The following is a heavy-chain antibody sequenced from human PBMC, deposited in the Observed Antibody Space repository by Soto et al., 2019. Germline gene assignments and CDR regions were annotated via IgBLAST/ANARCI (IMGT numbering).Heavy chain of an antibody. V-gene: IGHV1-46*01. Sequence: KASGYPLTSYSTHWVRLAPGQGLEWMEIINPSGGSTSYAQKFLGIVTMTGATSTSTEYMELSSLRPEHTTAHYCARDPCSGGSCYNVYYYYYGMDVLGQGTTVTVS. CDR1: GYPLTSYS. D-gene: IGHD2-15*01. CDR2: INPSGGST. CDR3: ARDPCSGGSCYNVYYYYYGMDV. J-gene: IGHJ6*02.